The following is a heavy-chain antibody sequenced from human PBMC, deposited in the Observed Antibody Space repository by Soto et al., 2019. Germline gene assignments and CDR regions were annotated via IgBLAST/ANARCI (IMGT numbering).Heavy chain of an antibody. CDR2: IYYSGST. D-gene: IGHD5-12*01. CDR1: GGSISSGGYY. CDR3: ARGTLVEWLRLQNGMDV. V-gene: IGHV4-31*03. J-gene: IGHJ6*02. Sequence: SETLSLTCTVSGGSISSGGYYWSWIRQHPGKSLEWIGYIYYSGSTYYNPSLKSRVTISVDTSKNQFSLKLSSVTAADTAVYYCARGTLVEWLRLQNGMDVWGQGTTVTVSS.